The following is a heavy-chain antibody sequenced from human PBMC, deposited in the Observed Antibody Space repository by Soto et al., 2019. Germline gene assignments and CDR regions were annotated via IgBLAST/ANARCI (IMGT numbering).Heavy chain of an antibody. CDR2: IYYSGST. V-gene: IGHV4-39*01. D-gene: IGHD6-25*01. CDR1: RGSISSGTNY. J-gene: IGHJ4*02. CDR3: ARHEAGWYFDF. Sequence: SETLSLTCTVSRGSISSGTNYWAWIRQPPGKGLEWIANIYYSGSTFYNPSLKSRVTISLDTSKNQFSLKLRWVTAADTAVYYCARHEAGWYFDFWCQGILLTVSS.